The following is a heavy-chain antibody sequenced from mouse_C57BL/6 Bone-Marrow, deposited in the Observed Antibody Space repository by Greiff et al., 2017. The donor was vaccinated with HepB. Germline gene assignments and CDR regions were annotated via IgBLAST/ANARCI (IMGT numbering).Heavy chain of an antibody. CDR1: GYTFTDYY. V-gene: IGHV1-26*01. J-gene: IGHJ2*01. D-gene: IGHD2-1*01. CDR2: INPNNGGT. CDR3: ARGDYGNYGG. Sequence: EVQLQQSGPELVKPGASVKISCKASGYTFTDYYMNWVKQSHGKSLEWIGDINPNNGGTSYNQKFKGKATLTVDKSSSTAYMELRSLTSEDSAVYYCARGDYGNYGGWGQGTTLTVSS.